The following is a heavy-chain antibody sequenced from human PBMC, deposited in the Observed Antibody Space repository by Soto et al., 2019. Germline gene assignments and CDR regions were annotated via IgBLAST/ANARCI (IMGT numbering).Heavy chain of an antibody. CDR1: GYVFTSYA. Sequence: ASVKVSCKTSGYVFTSYAVHWVRQAPGQRLEWMGWINAGNGNTQYSRKFKGRVTVTSATSASTAYMELSSLRSEDTAFYYCARAVTVDSSGWYALRYWGQGTLVTVSS. J-gene: IGHJ4*02. CDR3: ARAVTVDSSGWYALRY. D-gene: IGHD6-19*01. CDR2: INAGNGNT. V-gene: IGHV1-3*01.